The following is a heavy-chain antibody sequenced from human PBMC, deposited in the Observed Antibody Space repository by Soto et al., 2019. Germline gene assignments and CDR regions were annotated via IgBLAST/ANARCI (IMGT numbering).Heavy chain of an antibody. CDR2: IKQDGSEK. J-gene: IGHJ4*02. CDR1: GFTFSSYW. V-gene: IGHV3-7*01. CDR3: ARGPGYSGYGYYFDY. D-gene: IGHD5-12*01. Sequence: LRLSCAASGFTFSSYWMSWVRQAPGKGLEWVANIKQDGSEKYYVDSVKGRFTISRDNAKNSLYLQMNSLRAEDTAVYYCARGPGYSGYGYYFDYWGQGTLVTVSS.